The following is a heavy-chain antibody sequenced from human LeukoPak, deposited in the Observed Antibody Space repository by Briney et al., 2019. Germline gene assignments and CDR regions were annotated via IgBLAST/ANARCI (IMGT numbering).Heavy chain of an antibody. CDR1: SGSFSGYY. J-gene: IGHJ5*02. CDR2: INHSGST. V-gene: IGHV4-34*01. Sequence: SETLSLTCAVYSGSFSGYYWSWIRQPPGKGLEWIEEINHSGSTNYNPSLKSRVTISVDTSKNQFSLKLSSVTAADTAVYYCARGARFGELLVWFDPWGQGTLVTVSS. D-gene: IGHD3-10*01. CDR3: ARGARFGELLVWFDP.